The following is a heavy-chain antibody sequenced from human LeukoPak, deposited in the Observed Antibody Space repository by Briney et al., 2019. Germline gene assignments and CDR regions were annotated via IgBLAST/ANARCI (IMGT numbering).Heavy chain of an antibody. CDR2: ISGYNGDT. J-gene: IGHJ5*02. D-gene: IGHD4-17*01. CDR3: ARAGLNDYGDPNWFDP. Sequence: ASVKVSCKASGYTFTSYGISWVRQAPGQGLEWMGWISGYNGDTNYAQNLQGRVTMTTDTSTSTAYMELRSLRSDDTAVYYCARAGLNDYGDPNWFDPWGQGTLVTVSS. CDR1: GYTFTSYG. V-gene: IGHV1-18*01.